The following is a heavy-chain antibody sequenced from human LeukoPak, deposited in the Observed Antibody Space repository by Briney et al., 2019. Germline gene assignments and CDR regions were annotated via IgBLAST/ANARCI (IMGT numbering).Heavy chain of an antibody. J-gene: IGHJ6*03. D-gene: IGHD2-2*01. CDR1: GYTFTSYD. CDR3: ARGPYCSSTSCYPPSGYYYYMDV. CDR2: MNPNSGNT. V-gene: IGHV1-8*01. Sequence: GASVKVSCTASGYTFTSYDINWVRQATGQGLEWMGWMNPNSGNTGYAQKFQGRVTITRNTSISTAYMELSSLRSEDTAVYYCARGPYCSSTSCYPPSGYYYYMDVWGKGTTVTVSS.